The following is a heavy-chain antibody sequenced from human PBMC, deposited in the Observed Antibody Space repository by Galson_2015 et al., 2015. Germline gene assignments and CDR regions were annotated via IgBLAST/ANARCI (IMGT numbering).Heavy chain of an antibody. CDR2: IYYSGST. CDR1: GGSISSYY. Sequence: ETLSLTCTVSGGSISSYYWSWIRQPPGKGLEWIGYIYYSGSTYYNPSLKSRVTISVDTSKNQFSLKLSSVTAADTAVYYCARDPIMASYYYGSGSYYGEYYFDYWGQGTLVTVSS. CDR3: ARDPIMASYYYGSGSYYGEYYFDY. D-gene: IGHD3-10*01. J-gene: IGHJ4*02. V-gene: IGHV4-59*12.